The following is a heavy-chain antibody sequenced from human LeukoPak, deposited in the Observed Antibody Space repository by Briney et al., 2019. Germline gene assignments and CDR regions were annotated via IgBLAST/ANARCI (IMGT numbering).Heavy chain of an antibody. V-gene: IGHV3-7*01. CDR3: XXVRGSYSLDY. CDR2: IKQDGSEK. J-gene: IGHJ4*02. D-gene: IGHD1-26*01. CDR1: GFTCSSFY. Sequence: GGSLRLSCAASGFTCSSFYMSWVRQAPGKGLEWVANIKQDGSEKYYVDSVKGRFTISRDNAKNSLYLQMNSLRAEDTAVYYCXXVRGSYSLDYWGQGTLVTVSS.